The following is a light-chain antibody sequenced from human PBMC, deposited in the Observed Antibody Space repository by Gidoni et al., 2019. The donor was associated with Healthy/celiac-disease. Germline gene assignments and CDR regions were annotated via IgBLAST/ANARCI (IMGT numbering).Light chain of an antibody. CDR2: SNS. CDR3: AAWDNSLDGVV. V-gene: IGLV1-44*01. J-gene: IGLJ2*01. CDR1: SSNIGSNT. Sequence: QSVLTQPPSASGTPGQRVTISCSGSSSNIGSNTVNWYQQLPGTAPNPLIYSNSQRPSGVPDRFSGSKSGTSASLAISRLQSEDEADYYCAAWDNSLDGVVFGGGTKLTVL.